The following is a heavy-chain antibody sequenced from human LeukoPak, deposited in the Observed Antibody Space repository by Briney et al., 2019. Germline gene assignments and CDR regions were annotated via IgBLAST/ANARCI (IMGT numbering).Heavy chain of an antibody. CDR3: ARGATVTTFDY. CDR2: MYYSGST. Sequence: SETLSLTCIVSGGSISCTTYYWVWIRQPPGKGLEWIGSMYYSGSTYYNPSLKSRVTIPVDTSKNQFSLKLSSVTAADTAVYYCARGATVTTFDYWGQGTLVTVSS. CDR1: GGSISCTTYY. J-gene: IGHJ4*02. D-gene: IGHD4-11*01. V-gene: IGHV4-39*07.